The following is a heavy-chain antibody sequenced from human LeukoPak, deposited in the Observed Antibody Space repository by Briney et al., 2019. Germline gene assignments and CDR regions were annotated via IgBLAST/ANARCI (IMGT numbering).Heavy chain of an antibody. J-gene: IGHJ4*02. CDR3: ARSYYDYVCGSYPYFDY. V-gene: IGHV4-4*07. CDR1: GGSISSYY. Sequence: SETLSLTCTVSGGSISSYYRSWIRQPAGKGLEWIGRIYTSGSTNYNPSLKSRVTISVDTSKNQFSLKLSSVTAADTAVYYCARSYYDYVCGSYPYFDYWGQGTLVTVSS. D-gene: IGHD3-16*02. CDR2: IYTSGST.